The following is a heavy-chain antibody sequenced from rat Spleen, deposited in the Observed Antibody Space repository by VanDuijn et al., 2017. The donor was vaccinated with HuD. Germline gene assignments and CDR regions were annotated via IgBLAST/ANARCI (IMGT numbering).Heavy chain of an antibody. CDR2: IIYDGSST. D-gene: IGHD1-11*01. CDR3: TSPPLRSGFYYIEY. CDR1: GFTFSDYA. Sequence: EVQLVESGGGLVQPGNSLKLSCAASGFTFSDYAMAWVRQSPKKGLEWVATIIYDGSSTYYRDSVKGRFTISRDNAKSTLYLQMDSLRSEDTATYFCTSPPLRSGFYYIEYWGHGVMVTVSS. V-gene: IGHV5-7*01. J-gene: IGHJ2*01.